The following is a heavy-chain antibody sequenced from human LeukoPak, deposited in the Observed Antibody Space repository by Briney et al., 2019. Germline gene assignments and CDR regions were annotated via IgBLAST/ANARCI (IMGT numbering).Heavy chain of an antibody. J-gene: IGHJ5*02. V-gene: IGHV4-4*07. D-gene: IGHD3-10*01. CDR1: GGSISSYY. CDR2: IYTSGSP. CDR3: AREGIGLWFGEPQYNWFDP. Sequence: SETLSLTCTVSGGSISSYYWSWIRQPAGKGLEWFGRIYTSGSPNYNPSLKSRVTMPVDTSKNQFSLKLSSVTAADTAVYYCAREGIGLWFGEPQYNWFDPWGQGTLVTVSS.